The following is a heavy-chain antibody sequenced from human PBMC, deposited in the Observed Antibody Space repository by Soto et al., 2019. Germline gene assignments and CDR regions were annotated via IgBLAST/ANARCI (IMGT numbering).Heavy chain of an antibody. D-gene: IGHD2-15*01. V-gene: IGHV1-46*01. CDR3: ARVAAATGGLDY. Sequence: GASGKVSCKASGYTFTHHYMHWVRQAPGQGLEWMGIINPSGGSTSYAQKFQGRVTMTRDTSTSTVYMELSSLRSEDTAVYYCARVAAATGGLDYWGQGTLVTV. CDR2: INPSGGST. CDR1: GYTFTHHY. J-gene: IGHJ4*02.